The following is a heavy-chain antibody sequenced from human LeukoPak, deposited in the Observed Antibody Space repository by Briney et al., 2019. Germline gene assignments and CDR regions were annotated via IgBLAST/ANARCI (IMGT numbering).Heavy chain of an antibody. V-gene: IGHV1-46*01. CDR2: IITSAGST. J-gene: IGHJ4*02. Sequence: ASVKVSCKASGYTFTSYYMHWVRQAPGQGLEWMGLIITSAGSTTYAQNFQGRVTLTRDTSTSTVYMEMSSLRSEDTTVYYCAGVEALTARVSDWGQGTLVTV. CDR3: AGVEALTARVSD. CDR1: GYTFTSYY. D-gene: IGHD5-18*01.